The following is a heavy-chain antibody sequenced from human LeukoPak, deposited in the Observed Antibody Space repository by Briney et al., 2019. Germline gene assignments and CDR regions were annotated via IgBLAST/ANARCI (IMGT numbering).Heavy chain of an antibody. CDR1: GFIFNNYD. Sequence: PGGSLRLSCAASGFIFNNYDMSWVRQAPGKGLEWVSVITANGGGTSYAESVKGWFTISRDNSKNTLYLQMNSLRAEDTAVYYCARVTPYSSSWFQNDYWGQGSLVTVSS. CDR3: ARVTPYSSSWFQNDY. J-gene: IGHJ4*02. D-gene: IGHD6-13*01. CDR2: ITANGGGT. V-gene: IGHV3-23*01.